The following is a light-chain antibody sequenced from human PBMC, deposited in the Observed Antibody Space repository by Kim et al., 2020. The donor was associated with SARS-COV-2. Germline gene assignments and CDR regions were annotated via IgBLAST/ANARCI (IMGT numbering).Light chain of an antibody. V-gene: IGKV1-5*01. J-gene: IGKJ2*01. CDR3: QQYNSYST. CDR2: DTS. CDR1: QSVFTW. Sequence: LTASVGDRVTITCRASQSVFTWLAWYQQKPGKAPKLLIQDTSTLESGVPSRFSGSGSGTEFALTISNLQPDDFATYYCQQYNSYSTIGQGTKLEI.